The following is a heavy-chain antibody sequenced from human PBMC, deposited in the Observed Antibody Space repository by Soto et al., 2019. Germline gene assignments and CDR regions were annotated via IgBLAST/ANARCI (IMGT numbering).Heavy chain of an antibody. Sequence: QLQLQESGSGLVKPSQTLSLTCAVSGGSISSGGYSWSWIRQPPGKGLEWIGYIYHSGSTSYNPSLKSRVTISVDRSKNQFSLKLSSVTAADTAVYYCARSRITIFGVVTGFDYWGQGTLVTVSS. CDR3: ARSRITIFGVVTGFDY. J-gene: IGHJ4*02. CDR1: GGSISSGGYS. V-gene: IGHV4-30-2*01. CDR2: IYHSGST. D-gene: IGHD3-3*01.